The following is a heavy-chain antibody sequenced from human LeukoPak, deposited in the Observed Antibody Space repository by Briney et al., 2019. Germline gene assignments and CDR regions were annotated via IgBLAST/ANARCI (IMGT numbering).Heavy chain of an antibody. CDR1: GFTFSSYG. D-gene: IGHD6-6*01. Sequence: GGSLRLSCAASGFTFSSYGMHWVRQAPGKGLEWVAFIRYDGSNKYYADSVKGRFTISRDNSKNTLYLQMNSLRAEDTAVYYCATDIAARRPEDYWGQGTLVTVSS. CDR2: IRYDGSNK. V-gene: IGHV3-30*02. CDR3: ATDIAARRPEDY. J-gene: IGHJ4*02.